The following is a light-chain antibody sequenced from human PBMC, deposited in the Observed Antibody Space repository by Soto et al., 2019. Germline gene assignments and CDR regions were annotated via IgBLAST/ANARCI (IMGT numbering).Light chain of an antibody. J-gene: IGKJ5*01. V-gene: IGKV4-1*01. Sequence: DIVMTQSPDSLAVSLGERATINCKSSQSVLYSSNNKNYLAWYQQKPGQPPKLLIYWASTRESGVPDRFSGSGSGIDFTLTISSLQAEDVAVYYCQQYYNKVTFGQGTRLEIK. CDR1: QSVLYSSNNKNY. CDR2: WAS. CDR3: QQYYNKVT.